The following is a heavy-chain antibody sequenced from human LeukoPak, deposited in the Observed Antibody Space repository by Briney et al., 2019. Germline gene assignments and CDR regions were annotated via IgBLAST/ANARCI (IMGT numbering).Heavy chain of an antibody. D-gene: IGHD6-13*01. CDR1: GFTFSSYA. Sequence: GGSLRLSCAASGFTFSSYAMSWVRQAPGKGLEWVSAISGSGGSTYYADSVKGRFTISRDNSKNTLYLQMNSLRAEDTAVYYCAKDPIPRVAAAGTGSAYWGQGTLVTVSS. J-gene: IGHJ4*02. CDR3: AKDPIPRVAAAGTGSAY. V-gene: IGHV3-23*01. CDR2: ISGSGGST.